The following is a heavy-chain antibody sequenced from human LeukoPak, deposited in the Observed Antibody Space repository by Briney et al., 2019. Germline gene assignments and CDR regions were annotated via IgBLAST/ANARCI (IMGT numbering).Heavy chain of an antibody. CDR3: ARGGSGYSSSWYYFDY. D-gene: IGHD6-13*01. CDR2: MNPNSGNT. CDR1: GYTFTSYD. J-gene: IGHJ4*02. Sequence: ASVKVSCTASGYTFTSYDINWVRQATGQGLEWMGWMNPNSGNTGYAQKFQGRVTMTRNTSISTAYMKLSSLRSEDTAVYYCARGGSGYSSSWYYFDYWGQGTLVTVSS. V-gene: IGHV1-8*01.